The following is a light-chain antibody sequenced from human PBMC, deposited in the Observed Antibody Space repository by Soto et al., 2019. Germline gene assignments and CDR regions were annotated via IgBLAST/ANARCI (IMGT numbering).Light chain of an antibody. J-gene: IGKJ1*01. Sequence: IEMTQSPATLSGSPGERATLSCRASQTIYSNVAWYQQRPGQAPRLLIYRASARATGIPARFSGSASGTEFTLTIGSMTSEDYAVYYCQQYQNLWTFGQGTKVDIK. CDR2: RAS. V-gene: IGKV3-15*01. CDR1: QTIYSN. CDR3: QQYQNLWT.